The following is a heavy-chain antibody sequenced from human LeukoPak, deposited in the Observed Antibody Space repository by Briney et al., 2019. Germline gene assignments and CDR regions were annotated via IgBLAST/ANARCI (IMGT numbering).Heavy chain of an antibody. J-gene: IGHJ4*02. V-gene: IGHV4-34*01. D-gene: IGHD3-22*01. CDR3: ARGPQYYYDRSGQNDY. CDR1: GGSFSGYY. Sequence: KPSETLSLTCAVYGGSFSGYYWSWIRQPPVKGLEWIGEINHSGSTNYNPSLKSRVTISVDTSKNQFSLKLSSVTAADTAVYYCARGPQYYYDRSGQNDYWGQGTLVTVSS. CDR2: INHSGST.